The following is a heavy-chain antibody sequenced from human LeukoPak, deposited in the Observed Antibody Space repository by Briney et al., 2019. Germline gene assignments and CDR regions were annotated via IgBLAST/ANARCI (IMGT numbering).Heavy chain of an antibody. CDR1: GGSISSGSYY. CDR2: IYTSGST. D-gene: IGHD3-3*01. V-gene: IGHV4-61*02. Sequence: SETLSLTRTVSGGSISSGSYYWSWIRQPAGKGLEWIGRIYTSGSTNYNPSRKRQLTISVDTYKNKFSLKLSSVTAADTAVYYCARGRWSGYNNWFDPWGQGTLVTVSS. CDR3: ARGRWSGYNNWFDP. J-gene: IGHJ5*02.